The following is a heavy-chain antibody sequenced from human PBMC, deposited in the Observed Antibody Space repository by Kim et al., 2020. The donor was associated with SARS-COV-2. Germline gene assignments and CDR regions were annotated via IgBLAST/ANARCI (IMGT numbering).Heavy chain of an antibody. V-gene: IGHV1-18*01. D-gene: IGHD3-22*01. Sequence: NDAQQLQGRVTMTKNTSKSTAYMELRSVRSDDTAVYYCARENVVITTFDYWGQGTLVTVSS. J-gene: IGHJ4*02. CDR3: ARENVVITTFDY.